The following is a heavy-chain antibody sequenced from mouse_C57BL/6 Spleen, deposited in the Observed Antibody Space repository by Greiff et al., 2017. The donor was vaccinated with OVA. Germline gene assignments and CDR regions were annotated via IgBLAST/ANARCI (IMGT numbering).Heavy chain of an antibody. CDR2: IDPSDSYT. V-gene: IGHV1-50*01. CDR1: GYTFTSYW. D-gene: IGHD2-1*01. Sequence: VQLQQPGAELVKPGASVKLSCKASGYTFTSYWMQWVKQRPGQGLEWIGEIDPSDSYTNYNQKFKGKATLTVDTSSSTAYMQLSSLTSEDSAVYSCASYYGYYAFAYWGQGTLVTVSA. J-gene: IGHJ3*01. CDR3: ASYYGYYAFAY.